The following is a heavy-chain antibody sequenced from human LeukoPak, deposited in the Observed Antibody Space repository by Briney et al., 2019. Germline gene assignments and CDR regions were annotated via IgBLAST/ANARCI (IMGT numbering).Heavy chain of an antibody. CDR1: GSTFSSYA. CDR3: ARGYCSGGSCYAFDI. Sequence: GASVKVSCKASGSTFSSYAISWVRQAPGQGLEWMGRIIPILGIANYAQKFQGRVTITADKSTSTAYMELSSLRSEDTAVYYCARGYCSGGSCYAFDIWGQGTMVTVSS. D-gene: IGHD2-15*01. V-gene: IGHV1-69*04. J-gene: IGHJ3*02. CDR2: IIPILGIA.